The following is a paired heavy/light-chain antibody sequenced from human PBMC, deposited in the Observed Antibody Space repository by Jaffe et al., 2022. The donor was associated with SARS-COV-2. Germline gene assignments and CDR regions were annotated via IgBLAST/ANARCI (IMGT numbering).Light chain of an antibody. V-gene: IGKV1-33*01. CDR1: QDISNY. CDR2: DAS. Sequence: DIQMTQSPSSLSASVGDRVTITCQASQDISNYLNWYQQKPGKAPKLLIYDASNLETGVPSRFSGSGSGTDFTFTISSLQPEDIATYYCQQYDNLPRGVTFGPGTKVDIK. J-gene: IGKJ3*01. CDR3: QQYDNLPRGVT.
Heavy chain of an antibody. CDR2: IYHSGST. CDR1: GGSISSSNW. Sequence: QVQLQESGPGLVKPSGTLSLTCAVSGGSISSSNWWSWVRQPPGKGLEWIGEIYHSGSTNYNPSLKSRVTISVDKSKNQFSLKLSSVTAADTAVYYCARVRAVVIRDDPQYEKWGQGTLVTVSS. CDR3: ARVRAVVIRDDPQYEK. V-gene: IGHV4-4*02. J-gene: IGHJ4*02. D-gene: IGHD6-19*01.